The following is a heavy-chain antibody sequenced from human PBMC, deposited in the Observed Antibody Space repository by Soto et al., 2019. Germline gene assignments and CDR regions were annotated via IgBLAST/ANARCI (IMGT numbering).Heavy chain of an antibody. D-gene: IGHD3-3*01. J-gene: IGHJ6*02. V-gene: IGHV4-34*01. CDR1: GGSFSGYY. Sequence: KTSETLSLTCAVYGGSFSGYYCSWIRQPPWKGLEWIGEINHSGITNHNPSLKSRVTISVDTSKNQFSLKLSSVTAADTAVYYCARVGWSTSMDVSGQGTTLTVSS. CDR2: INHSGIT. CDR3: ARVGWSTSMDV.